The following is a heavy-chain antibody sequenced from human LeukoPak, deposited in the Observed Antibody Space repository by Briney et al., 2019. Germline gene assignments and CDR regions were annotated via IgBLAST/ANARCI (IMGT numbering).Heavy chain of an antibody. V-gene: IGHV4-34*01. CDR2: INHSGST. J-gene: IGHJ3*02. D-gene: IGHD6-19*01. CDR3: ARSEIAVAGNDAFDI. CDR1: GGSFSGYY. Sequence: PSETLSLTCAVYGGSFSGYYWSWIRQPPGKGLEWIGEINHSGSTNYNPSLKSRVTISVDTSKNQFFLKLSSVTAADTAVYYCARSEIAVAGNDAFDIWGQGTMVTVSS.